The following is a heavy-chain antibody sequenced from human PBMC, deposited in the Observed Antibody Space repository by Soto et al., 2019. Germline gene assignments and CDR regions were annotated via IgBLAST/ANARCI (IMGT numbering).Heavy chain of an antibody. CDR2: INADGRTT. CDR3: ARDFTTAETPGDDFDY. CDR1: GFTFGNYW. J-gene: IGHJ4*02. V-gene: IGHV3-74*01. Sequence: EVQLVESGGGLVQPGGSLRLSCAVSGFTFGNYWMHWVRQPPGRGLMWVARINADGRTTSYADYVEGRFTISRDNAKNTLSLEMNSLRAEDTAIYYCARDFTTAETPGDDFDYWGQGTLVTVSS. D-gene: IGHD4-17*01.